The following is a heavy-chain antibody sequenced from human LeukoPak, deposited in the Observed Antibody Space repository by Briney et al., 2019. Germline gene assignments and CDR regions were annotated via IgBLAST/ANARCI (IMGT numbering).Heavy chain of an antibody. Sequence: SETLSLTCTVSGGSISPYYWNWIRQPPGKGLEWIGYISYSGSTNYNPSLKSRVTMSLHKSKNQFSLKLHSVTAADTAVYYCAKDPPRGSYFDLWGRGTLVTVSS. V-gene: IGHV4-59*01. CDR2: ISYSGST. CDR3: AKDPPRGSYFDL. CDR1: GGSISPYY. J-gene: IGHJ2*01. D-gene: IGHD3-10*01.